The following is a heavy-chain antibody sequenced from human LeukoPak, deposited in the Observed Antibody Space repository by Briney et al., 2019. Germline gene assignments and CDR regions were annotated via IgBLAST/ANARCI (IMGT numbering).Heavy chain of an antibody. V-gene: IGHV3-30*04. D-gene: IGHD3-10*01. CDR1: GFAFSGYA. CDR2: ISTDGNDK. J-gene: IGHJ4*02. Sequence: GGSLRLSCAASGFAFSGYAMHWVRQAPGKGLEWLTVISTDGNDKHYADSVKGRFTVARDNSKNTLLLQMNNVRTEDTAVYYCAKDKSVSADYYFDYWGQGTLVTVSS. CDR3: AKDKSVSADYYFDY.